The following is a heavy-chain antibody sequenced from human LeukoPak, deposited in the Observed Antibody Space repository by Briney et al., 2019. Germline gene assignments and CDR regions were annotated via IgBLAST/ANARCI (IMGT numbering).Heavy chain of an antibody. D-gene: IGHD3-10*01. CDR2: ISSSSSYT. J-gene: IGHJ5*02. V-gene: IGHV3-11*03. CDR1: GFTFSDYY. Sequence: PGGSLRLSCAASGFTFSDYYMSWIRQAPGKGLEWVSYISSSSSYTNYADSVKGRFTISRDNAKNSLYLQINSLRAEDTAVYYCARIVSGGNWFDPWGQGTLVSVSS. CDR3: ARIVSGGNWFDP.